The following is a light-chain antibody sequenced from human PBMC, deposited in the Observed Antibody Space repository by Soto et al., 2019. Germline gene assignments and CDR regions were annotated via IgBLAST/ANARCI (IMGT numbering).Light chain of an antibody. V-gene: IGKV3-20*01. CDR1: QSISSGS. Sequence: EIVLTQSPGILSLSPGERASLSCRASQSISSGSLAWYQQKPGQSPRLLIYGASSRSTGIPERFSGTGSGTDFTLTIARLEPEEFAMYYCQQYDRSPFTFGPGTKVDIK. CDR3: QQYDRSPFT. J-gene: IGKJ3*01. CDR2: GAS.